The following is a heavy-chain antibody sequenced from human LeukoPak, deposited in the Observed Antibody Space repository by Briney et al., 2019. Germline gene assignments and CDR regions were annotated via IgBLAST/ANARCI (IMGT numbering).Heavy chain of an antibody. V-gene: IGHV3-53*01. J-gene: IGHJ4*02. D-gene: IGHD5-18*01. Sequence: GGSLRLSCAASGFTVSTNYMSWVRHAPGKGLVWVSVIYSGGATFYADSVKGRFTISRDNSRNTPYLQMNSLRAEDTAVYYCARDRGYSYGYSYYFENWGQGTLVTVSS. CDR2: IYSGGAT. CDR3: ARDRGYSYGYSYYFEN. CDR1: GFTVSTNY.